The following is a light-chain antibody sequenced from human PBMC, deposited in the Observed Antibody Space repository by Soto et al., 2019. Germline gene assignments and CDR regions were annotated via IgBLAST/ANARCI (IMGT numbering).Light chain of an antibody. Sequence: TQYPSTRPVSPGEGATISSRASQSVRXNLACYQQKPGQAPRLLCSYPSSRDTGIQDRFSGSGSGTAFTITIRRLEPEELALYYCHQYGSSPHSFGQGTDWRL. CDR2: YPS. CDR3: HQYGSSPHS. J-gene: IGKJ5*01. V-gene: IGKV3-20*01. CDR1: QSVRXN.